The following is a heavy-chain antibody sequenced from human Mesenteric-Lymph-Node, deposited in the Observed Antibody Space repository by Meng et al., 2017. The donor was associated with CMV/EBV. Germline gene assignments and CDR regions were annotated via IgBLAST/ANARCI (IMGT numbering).Heavy chain of an antibody. CDR3: ARGLREVDWGHAPNYFDS. J-gene: IGHJ4*02. Sequence: SETLSLTCAISGDSVSTNSASWNWIRQSPSRGLEWLGRAYYRSKWYHDYALSMRSRMTINLDTSKNQFSLQLDSVTPEDTAVYFCARGLREVDWGHAPNYFDSWGQGIQVTVSS. CDR2: AYYRSKWYH. D-gene: IGHD3/OR15-3a*01. CDR1: GDSVSTNSAS. V-gene: IGHV6-1*01.